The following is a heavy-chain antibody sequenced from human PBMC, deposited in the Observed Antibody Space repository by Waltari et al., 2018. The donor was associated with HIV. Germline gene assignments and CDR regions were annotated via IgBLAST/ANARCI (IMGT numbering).Heavy chain of an antibody. CDR2: IYPGDSDN. CDR1: GYSFTSYW. V-gene: IGHV5-51*01. J-gene: IGHJ4*02. Sequence: EVQLVQSGAEVKKPGESLKISCKVSGYSFTSYWIGWVRQMPGKGLEWMGIIYPGDSDNRYSPSFQGQDTISADKSISTAYLQWSSLKASDTAMYYCARHWDLNYYGSGSYGYWGQGTLVTVSS. D-gene: IGHD3-10*01. CDR3: ARHWDLNYYGSGSYGY.